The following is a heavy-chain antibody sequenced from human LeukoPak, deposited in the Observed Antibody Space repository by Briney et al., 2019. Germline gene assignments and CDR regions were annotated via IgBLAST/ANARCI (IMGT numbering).Heavy chain of an antibody. Sequence: PGGSLRLSCAASGFTFSSYWMSWVRQAPGKGLEWVANMNEDGSKKYYVDSVKGQFTISRDNAKNSLYLQMNSLRAEDTAVYYCARERPAAASAFDIWGQGTMVTVS. CDR3: ARERPAAASAFDI. D-gene: IGHD6-13*01. J-gene: IGHJ3*02. CDR1: GFTFSSYW. CDR2: MNEDGSKK. V-gene: IGHV3-7*01.